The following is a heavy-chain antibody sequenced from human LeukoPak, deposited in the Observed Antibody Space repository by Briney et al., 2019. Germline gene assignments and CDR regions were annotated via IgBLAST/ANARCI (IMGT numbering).Heavy chain of an antibody. Sequence: GGSLRLSCAASGFTFSTYAMHWVRQAPGKGLEWVAVISYDGSNKYYADSVKGRFTISRDNSKNTLYLQMNSLRAEDTAVYYCAKDGGVTVGATGVDYWGQGTLVTVSS. CDR3: AKDGGVTVGATGVDY. CDR2: ISYDGSNK. D-gene: IGHD1-26*01. J-gene: IGHJ4*02. V-gene: IGHV3-30-3*01. CDR1: GFTFSTYA.